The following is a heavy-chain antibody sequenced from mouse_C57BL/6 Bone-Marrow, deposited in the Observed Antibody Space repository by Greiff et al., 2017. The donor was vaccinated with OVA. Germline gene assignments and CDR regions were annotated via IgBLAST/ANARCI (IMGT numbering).Heavy chain of an antibody. J-gene: IGHJ3*01. V-gene: IGHV1-4*01. CDR2: INPSSGYT. CDR1: GYTFTSYT. D-gene: IGHD2-5*01. Sequence: QVQLQQSGAELARPGASVKMSCKASGYTFTSYTMHWVKQRPGQGLEWIGYINPSSGYTKYNQKFKDKATLTADKSSSTAYMQLSSLTSEDSAVYYCARYSNYVEGWFAYWGQGTLVTVSA. CDR3: ARYSNYVEGWFAY.